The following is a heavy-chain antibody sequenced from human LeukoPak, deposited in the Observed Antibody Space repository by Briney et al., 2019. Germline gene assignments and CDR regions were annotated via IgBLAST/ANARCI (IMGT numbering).Heavy chain of an antibody. CDR1: GFTFSSYA. Sequence: GGSLRLSCAASGFTFSSYAMHWVRQTPGKGLEWVSGISDNEGRAYYTDSVKGRFTISRDRTKNTVYLQMHNLRADDTAVYFCARHDSFIPYWGQGTLVTVSS. J-gene: IGHJ4*02. CDR2: ISDNEGRA. CDR3: ARHDSFIPY. D-gene: IGHD5-18*01. V-gene: IGHV3-23*01.